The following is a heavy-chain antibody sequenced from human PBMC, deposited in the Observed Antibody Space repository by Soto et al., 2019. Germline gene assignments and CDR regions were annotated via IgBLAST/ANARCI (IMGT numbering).Heavy chain of an antibody. CDR3: AKSYSSNWYDYFDY. CDR1: GFTFSSYA. V-gene: IGHV3-23*01. CDR2: ISSSGDTT. Sequence: EVQLLDSGGGLVQPGGSLRLSCAASGFTFSSYAMSWVRQAPGKGLEWVSVISSSGDTTYYADSVKGRFTISRDTSKNTLFLQMNSLRAEDTALYYCAKSYSSNWYDYFDYWGQGTLVTVSS. D-gene: IGHD6-13*01. J-gene: IGHJ4*02.